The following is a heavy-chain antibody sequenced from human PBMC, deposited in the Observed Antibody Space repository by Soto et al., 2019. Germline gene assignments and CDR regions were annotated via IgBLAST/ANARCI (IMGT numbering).Heavy chain of an antibody. J-gene: IGHJ4*02. CDR1: GGSFSGYY. CDR2: INHSGST. V-gene: IGHV4-34*01. D-gene: IGHD4-4*01. CDR3: AREGIYSNYGYDY. Sequence: QVQLQQWGAGLLKPSETLSLTCAVYGGSFSGYYWSWIRQPPGKGLEWIGEINHSGSTNYNPSLKSRVTISVDTSKNQFSLKLSSVTAADTAVDYCAREGIYSNYGYDYWGQGTLVTVSS.